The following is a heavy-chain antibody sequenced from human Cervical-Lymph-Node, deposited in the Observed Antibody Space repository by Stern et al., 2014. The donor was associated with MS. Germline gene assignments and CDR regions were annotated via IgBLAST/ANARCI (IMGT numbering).Heavy chain of an antibody. CDR2: INPRDGRT. V-gene: IGHV1-46*01. D-gene: IGHD2-2*01. CDR3: ARGTRVVVVPGAPRAWFDP. J-gene: IGHJ5*02. Sequence: VHLVESGAEVKKPGASVNVSCEASGYTLTSYYIHWVRQAPGQGLEWMGIINPRDGRTSYAQKFQGRVTMTRDTSTSTVYMEMNSLRSEDTALYYCARGTRVVVVPGAPRAWFDPWGQGTLVTVSS. CDR1: GYTLTSYY.